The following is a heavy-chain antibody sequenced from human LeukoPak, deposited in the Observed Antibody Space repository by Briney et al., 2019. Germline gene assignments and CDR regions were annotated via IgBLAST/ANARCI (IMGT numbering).Heavy chain of an antibody. Sequence: SGTLSLTCAVSGGSISSSNWWSWVRPPPGKGLEWIGEIYHSGSTNYNPSLKSRVTISVDKSKNQFSLKLSSVTAADTAVYYCARDSLLWFGEPVPIDAFDIWGQGTMVTVSS. CDR2: IYHSGST. CDR3: ARDSLLWFGEPVPIDAFDI. D-gene: IGHD3-10*01. CDR1: GGSISSSNW. V-gene: IGHV4-4*02. J-gene: IGHJ3*02.